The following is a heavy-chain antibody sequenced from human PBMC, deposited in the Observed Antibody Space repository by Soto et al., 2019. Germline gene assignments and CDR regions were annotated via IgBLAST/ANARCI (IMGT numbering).Heavy chain of an antibody. D-gene: IGHD3-16*01. V-gene: IGHV1-69*01. CDR2: IIPIFGKA. J-gene: IGHJ6*02. CDR1: GGTFSNYP. CDR3: ASGGEYYDENLPHYYFFGMHV. Sequence: QVQLVQSGAEVKKPGSSVKVSCKASGGTFSNYPITWVRRAPGHGLEWLGGIIPIFGKADYTQKFQGRVTITAGEPTSTAYMEISSLGSEDTAVYYCASGGEYYDENLPHYYFFGMHVWGPGTTVTVSS.